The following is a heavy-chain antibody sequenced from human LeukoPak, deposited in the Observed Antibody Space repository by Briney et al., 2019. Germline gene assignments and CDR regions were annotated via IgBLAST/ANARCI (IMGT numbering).Heavy chain of an antibody. D-gene: IGHD5-18*01. CDR2: INPNSGGT. V-gene: IGHV1-2*06. J-gene: IGHJ3*02. Sequence: ASVKVSCKASGYTFTGYYMHWVRQAPGQGLEWMGRINPNSGGTNYAQKFQGRVTMTRDTSISTAYMELSRLRSDDTAVYYCAKDLWYSYGRGAFDIWGQGTMVTVSS. CDR1: GYTFTGYY. CDR3: AKDLWYSYGRGAFDI.